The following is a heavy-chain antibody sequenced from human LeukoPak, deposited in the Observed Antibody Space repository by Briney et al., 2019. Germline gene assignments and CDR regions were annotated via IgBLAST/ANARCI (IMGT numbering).Heavy chain of an antibody. D-gene: IGHD5-12*01. CDR3: ARQEGGYDLLIWYFDY. CDR1: GGSISSGGYY. V-gene: IGHV4-30-2*01. CDR2: IYHSGST. Sequence: SETLSLTCTVSGGSISSGGYYWSWIRQPPGKGPEWIGYIYHSGSTYYNPSLKSRVTISVDKSKNQFSLKLSSVTAADTAVYYCARQEGGYDLLIWYFDYWGQGTLVTVSS. J-gene: IGHJ4*02.